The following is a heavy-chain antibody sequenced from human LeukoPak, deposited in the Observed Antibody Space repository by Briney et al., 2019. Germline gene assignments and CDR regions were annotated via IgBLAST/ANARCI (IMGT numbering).Heavy chain of an antibody. CDR3: ARVKDVLLWFGELSGAFDI. Sequence: PSETLSLTCTVSGGSISSYYWSWIRQPPGKGLEWIGYIYYSGSTNYNPSLKSRVTISVDTSKNQFSLKLSSVTAADTAVYYCARVKDVLLWFGELSGAFDIWGQGTMVTVSS. D-gene: IGHD3-10*01. J-gene: IGHJ3*02. CDR1: GGSISSYY. V-gene: IGHV4-59*01. CDR2: IYYSGST.